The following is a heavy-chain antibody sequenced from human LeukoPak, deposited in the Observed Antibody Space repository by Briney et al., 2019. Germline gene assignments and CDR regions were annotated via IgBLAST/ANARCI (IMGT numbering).Heavy chain of an antibody. CDR3: TRVGYIDEGIDY. V-gene: IGHV3-7*04. CDR2: IKQDGSKK. Sequence: GGSLRLSCEGSAFIFSGHWMTWVRQAPGKGLEWVANIKQDGSKKSYVDSVKGRFTISRDNAKNSLYLQMNSLRAEDTAIYYCTRVGYIDEGIDYWGQGTLVTVSS. J-gene: IGHJ4*02. CDR1: AFIFSGHW. D-gene: IGHD5-24*01.